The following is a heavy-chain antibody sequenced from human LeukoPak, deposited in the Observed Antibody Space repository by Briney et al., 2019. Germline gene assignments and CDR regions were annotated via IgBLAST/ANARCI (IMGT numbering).Heavy chain of an antibody. CDR1: RYTFTGYY. CDR2: INPNSGGT. D-gene: IGHD5-18*01. Sequence: ASVKVSCKASRYTFTGYYMHWVRQAPGQGLEWMGWINPNSGGTNYAQKFQGWVTMTRDTSISTAYMELSRLRSDDTAVYYCARMNGYSYPGGYFDYWGQGTLVTVSS. J-gene: IGHJ4*02. V-gene: IGHV1-2*04. CDR3: ARMNGYSYPGGYFDY.